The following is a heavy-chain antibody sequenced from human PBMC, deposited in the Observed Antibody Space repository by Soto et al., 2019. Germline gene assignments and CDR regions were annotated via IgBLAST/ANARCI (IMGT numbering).Heavy chain of an antibody. CDR1: GYTFTSYG. J-gene: IGHJ6*02. CDR2: ISAYNGNT. Sequence: GASVKVSCKASGYTFTSYGISWVRQAPGQGLEWMGWISAYNGNTNYAQKLQGRVTMTTDTSTSTAYMELRSLRSDDTAVYYCARVVPRLNPLTTVTTDSHYYGMDVWGQGTTVTVSS. D-gene: IGHD4-17*01. CDR3: ARVVPRLNPLTTVTTDSHYYGMDV. V-gene: IGHV1-18*01.